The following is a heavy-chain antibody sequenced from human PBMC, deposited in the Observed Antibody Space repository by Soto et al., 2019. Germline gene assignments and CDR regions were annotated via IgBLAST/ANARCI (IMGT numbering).Heavy chain of an antibody. CDR3: AITSRYCSSTSCYFLATYYYGMDV. D-gene: IGHD2-2*01. CDR1: GGTFSSYA. J-gene: IGHJ6*02. CDR2: IIPIFGTA. Sequence: ASVKVSCKASGGTFSSYAISWVRQAPGQGLEWMGGIIPIFGTANYAQKFQGRVTITADESTSTAYMELSSLRSEDTAVYYCAITSRYCSSTSCYFLATYYYGMDVWGQGTTVTVSS. V-gene: IGHV1-69*13.